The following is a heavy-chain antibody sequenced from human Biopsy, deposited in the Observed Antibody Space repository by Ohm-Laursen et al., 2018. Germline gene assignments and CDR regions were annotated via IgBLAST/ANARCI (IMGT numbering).Heavy chain of an antibody. CDR1: GYTFSLYH. CDR2: IDPDGGRT. CDR3: ARDPYCSGGNCYSPFDP. D-gene: IGHD2-15*01. J-gene: IGHJ5*02. Sequence: ASVKVSCKVSGYTFSLYHIHWVRQAPGQGLEWMGWIDPDGGRTSFGQNFQGRVTMTSDTSTGTAYLELTRLRSDDTAVYYCARDPYCSGGNCYSPFDPWGQGTLVIVSS. V-gene: IGHV1-2*02.